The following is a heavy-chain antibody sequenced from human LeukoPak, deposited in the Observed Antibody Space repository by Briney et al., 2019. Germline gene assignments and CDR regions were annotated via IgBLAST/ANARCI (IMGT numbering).Heavy chain of an antibody. J-gene: IGHJ4*02. CDR1: GFTFSSYE. Sequence: PGGSLRLSCAASGFTFSSYEMNWVRQAPGKGLEWVSYISSSGSTIYYADSVKGRFTISRDNAKNSLYLQMNSLRAEDTAVYYCVRFLATVTTPYFDSWGQGTLVTVSS. V-gene: IGHV3-48*03. D-gene: IGHD4-17*01. CDR3: VRFLATVTTPYFDS. CDR2: ISSSGSTI.